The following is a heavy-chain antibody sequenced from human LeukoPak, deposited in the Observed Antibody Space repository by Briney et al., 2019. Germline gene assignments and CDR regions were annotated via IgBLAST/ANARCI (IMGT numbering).Heavy chain of an antibody. J-gene: IGHJ4*02. V-gene: IGHV3-74*01. D-gene: IGHD3-3*01. CDR2: INGDGRNI. Sequence: GGSLRLSCVASGFTFSSYWMHWVRQDPRKGLVWVSRINGDGRNINYADSVRGRFTISRDNAKNTLYLQMNTLRVEDTAVYYCARHGVVLKYYFDYWGQGTLVTVSS. CDR1: GFTFSSYW. CDR3: ARHGVVLKYYFDY.